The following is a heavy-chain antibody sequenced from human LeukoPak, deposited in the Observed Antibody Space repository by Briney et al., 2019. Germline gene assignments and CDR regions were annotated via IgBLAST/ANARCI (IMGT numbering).Heavy chain of an antibody. CDR1: GGSISSYY. Sequence: SETLSLTCTVSGGSISSYYWSWIRQPPGKGLEWIGYIYYSGSTNYNPSLKSRVTISVDTSKNQFSLKLSSVTAADTAVYYCARHVQRWFGELLRRSRGSNWFDPWGQGTLVTVSS. D-gene: IGHD3-10*01. CDR2: IYYSGST. CDR3: ARHVQRWFGELLRRSRGSNWFDP. J-gene: IGHJ5*02. V-gene: IGHV4-59*01.